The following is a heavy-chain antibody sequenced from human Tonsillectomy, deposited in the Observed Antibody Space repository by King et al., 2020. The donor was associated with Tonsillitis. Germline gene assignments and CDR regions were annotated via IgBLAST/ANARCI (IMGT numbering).Heavy chain of an antibody. CDR2: ISAYNGNT. V-gene: IGHV1-18*01. CDR3: ARDSYYYDSSGYYENYYYYGMDV. J-gene: IGHJ6*02. D-gene: IGHD3-22*01. Sequence: QLVQSGAEVKKPGASVKVSCKASGYTFTSYGISWVRQAPGQGIEWMGWISAYNGNTNYAQKLQGRVTMTTDTSTSTAYMELRSLRSDDTAVYYCARDSYYYDSSGYYENYYYYGMDVWGQGTTVTVSS. CDR1: GYTFTSYG.